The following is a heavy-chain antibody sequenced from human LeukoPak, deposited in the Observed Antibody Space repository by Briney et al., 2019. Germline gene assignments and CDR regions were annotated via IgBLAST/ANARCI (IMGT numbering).Heavy chain of an antibody. Sequence: AASVKVSCKASGYTFTSYDINWVRQATGQGLEWMGWMNPNSGNTGYAQKFQGRVTMTRNISISTAYMELSSLRSEDTAVYYCARGSPSYYYDSSGYYLGYWGQGTLVTVSS. CDR3: ARGSPSYYYDSSGYYLGY. D-gene: IGHD3-22*01. CDR1: GYTFTSYD. V-gene: IGHV1-8*01. CDR2: MNPNSGNT. J-gene: IGHJ4*02.